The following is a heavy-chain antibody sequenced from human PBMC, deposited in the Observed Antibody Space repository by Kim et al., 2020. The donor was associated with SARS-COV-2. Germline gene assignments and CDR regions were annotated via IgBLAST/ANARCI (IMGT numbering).Heavy chain of an antibody. CDR3: ASPGGIAAAGAFDI. D-gene: IGHD6-13*01. Sequence: VGSLRLSCAASGFTFSSYSMNWVRQAPGKGLEWVSSISSSSSYIYYADSVKGRFTISRDNAKNSLYLQMNSLRAEDTAVYYCASPGGIAAAGAFDIWGQGTMVTVSS. J-gene: IGHJ3*02. CDR2: ISSSSSYI. CDR1: GFTFSSYS. V-gene: IGHV3-21*01.